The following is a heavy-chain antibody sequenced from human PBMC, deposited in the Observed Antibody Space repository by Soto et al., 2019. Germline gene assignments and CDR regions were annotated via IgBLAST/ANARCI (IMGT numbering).Heavy chain of an antibody. D-gene: IGHD2-2*01. V-gene: IGHV3-23*01. CDR3: AKGPYCSSTSCPNYYYYYYMDV. J-gene: IGHJ6*03. CDR1: GFTFSSYA. Sequence: EVQLLESGGGLVQPGGSLRLSCAASGFTFSSYAMSWVRQAPGKGLEWVSAISGSGGSTYYADSVKGRFTISRDNSKNTLYLQMNSLRAEDTAVYYCAKGPYCSSTSCPNYYYYYYMDVWCKGTTVTVSS. CDR2: ISGSGGST.